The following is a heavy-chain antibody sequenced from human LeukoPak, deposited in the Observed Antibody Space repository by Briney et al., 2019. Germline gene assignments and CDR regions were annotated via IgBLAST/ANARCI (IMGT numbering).Heavy chain of an antibody. CDR3: AKDWKYQLPDDY. Sequence: PGGSLRLSCLGSGFTFSMSAMHWVRQAPGKGLEWVASEEKDGRTEYNADSVKGRFTISRDNSKNTLYLQMNSLRAEDTAVYYCAKDWKYQLPDDYWGQGTLVTVSS. CDR1: GFTFSMSA. CDR2: EEKDGRTE. V-gene: IGHV3-30*02. D-gene: IGHD2-2*01. J-gene: IGHJ4*02.